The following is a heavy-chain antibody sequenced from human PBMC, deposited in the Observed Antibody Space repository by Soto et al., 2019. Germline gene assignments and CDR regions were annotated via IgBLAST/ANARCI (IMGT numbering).Heavy chain of an antibody. V-gene: IGHV4-39*01. CDR1: CGNIRSRGGC. Sequence: HACTVICGNIRSRGGCWIWNRKTPEKGLESIASIYYSGTPYNNPSLRSRVSMSIDTSKAQFSLKLKSVTAADTALYFCARQRASRVTQAFLEVWGPGSLVTGS. J-gene: IGHJ1*01. D-gene: IGHD3-3*02. CDR3: ARQRASRVTQAFLEV. CDR2: IYYSGTP.